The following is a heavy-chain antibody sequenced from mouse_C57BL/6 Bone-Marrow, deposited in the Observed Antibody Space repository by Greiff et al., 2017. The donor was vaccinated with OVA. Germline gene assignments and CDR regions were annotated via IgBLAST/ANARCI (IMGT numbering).Heavy chain of an antibody. V-gene: IGHV14-1*01. CDR2: IDPEDGDT. D-gene: IGHD1-1*01. Sequence: VQLKQSGAELVRPGASVKLSCTASGFNIKDYYMHWVKQRPEQGLEWIGRIDPEDGDTEYAPKFQGKATMTADTSSNTAYLQLSSLTSEDTAVYYCTTGETTVVAHWYFDVWGTGTTVTVSS. J-gene: IGHJ1*03. CDR1: GFNIKDYY. CDR3: TTGETTVVAHWYFDV.